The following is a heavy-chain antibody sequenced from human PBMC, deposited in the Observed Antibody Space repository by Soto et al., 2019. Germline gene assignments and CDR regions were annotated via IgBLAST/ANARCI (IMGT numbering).Heavy chain of an antibody. CDR3: ARDPGPSLGELSPVDY. J-gene: IGHJ4*02. CDR1: GFTFSSYA. D-gene: IGHD3-16*02. Sequence: GGSLRLSCAASGFTFSSYAMHWARQAPGKGLEWVAVISYDGSNKYYADSVKGRFTISRDNSKSTLYLQMNSLRAEDTAVYYCARDPGPSLGELSPVDYWGQGTLVTVSS. V-gene: IGHV3-30-3*01. CDR2: ISYDGSNK.